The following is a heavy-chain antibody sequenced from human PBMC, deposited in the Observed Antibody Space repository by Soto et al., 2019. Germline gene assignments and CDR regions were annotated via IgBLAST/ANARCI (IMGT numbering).Heavy chain of an antibody. D-gene: IGHD3-16*01. V-gene: IGHV3-15*07. CDR3: TTWGSSSAAPYFDY. CDR2: IKSKTDGGTT. J-gene: IGHJ4*02. CDR1: GFTFSNAW. Sequence: GGSLRLSCAASGFTFSNAWMNWVRQAPGKGLEWVGRIKSKTDGGTTDHAAPVKGRFTISRDDSKNTLYLQMNSLKTEDTAVYYCTTWGSSSAAPYFDYWGQGTLVTVSS.